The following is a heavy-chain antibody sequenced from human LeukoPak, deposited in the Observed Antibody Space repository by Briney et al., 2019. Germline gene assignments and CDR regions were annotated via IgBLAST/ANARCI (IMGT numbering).Heavy chain of an antibody. Sequence: GASVKVSCKASGYTFTSYGISWVRQAPGQGLEWMGRINPNSGGTNYAQKFQGRVTMTRDTSISTAYMELSRLRSDDTAVYYCARDSSPNPKAWFDPWGQGTLVTVSS. CDR3: ARDSSPNPKAWFDP. V-gene: IGHV1-2*06. J-gene: IGHJ5*02. CDR1: GYTFTSYG. D-gene: IGHD6-13*01. CDR2: INPNSGGT.